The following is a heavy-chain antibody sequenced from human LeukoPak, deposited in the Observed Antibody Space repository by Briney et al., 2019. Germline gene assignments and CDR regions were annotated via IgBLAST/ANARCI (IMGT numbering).Heavy chain of an antibody. CDR3: TTRSGDFWSGFVN. J-gene: IGHJ4*02. CDR2: FDPEEAKM. D-gene: IGHD3-3*01. Sequence: GASVKVSCKASGYTFTGYYMHWVRQAPGKGLECMGGFDPEEAKMVYAQNFQGRVTMTEDTSTQTAYMELSGLTSDDTAVYYCTTRSGDFWSGFVNWGQGTLVTVSS. CDR1: GYTFTGYY. V-gene: IGHV1-24*01.